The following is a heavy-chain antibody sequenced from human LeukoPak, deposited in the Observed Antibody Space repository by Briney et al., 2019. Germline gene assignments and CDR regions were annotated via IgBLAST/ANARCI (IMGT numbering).Heavy chain of an antibody. CDR1: GFTFSSYG. D-gene: IGHD3-10*01. CDR3: ARGVLCYGSGSYYCWFDP. Sequence: PGGSLRLSCAASGFTFSSYGMHWVRQAPGKGLEWVAVIWYDGSNKYYADSVKGRFTISRDNSKNTLYLQMNSLRAEDTAVYYCARGVLCYGSGSYYCWFDPWGQGTLVTVSS. CDR2: IWYDGSNK. J-gene: IGHJ5*02. V-gene: IGHV3-33*01.